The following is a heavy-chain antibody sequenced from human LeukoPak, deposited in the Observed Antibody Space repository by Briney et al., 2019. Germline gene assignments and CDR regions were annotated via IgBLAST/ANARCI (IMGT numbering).Heavy chain of an antibody. CDR3: ARGPTYCDFWSASDY. J-gene: IGHJ4*02. Sequence: PGGSLRLSCAVSGFIFDDYGMTWVRQAPGKGLEWVSSINWNGGSTGYADSVKGRFTISRDNAKNSLYLQMKSLRVEDTALYYCARGPTYCDFWSASDYWGQGTLVTVSS. CDR1: GFIFDDYG. V-gene: IGHV3-20*04. D-gene: IGHD3-3*01. CDR2: INWNGGST.